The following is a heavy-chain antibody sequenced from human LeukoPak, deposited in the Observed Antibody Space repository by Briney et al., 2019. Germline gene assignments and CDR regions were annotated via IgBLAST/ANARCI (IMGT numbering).Heavy chain of an antibody. CDR1: VFTFSTYV. D-gene: IGHD5-18*01. CDR3: ARDRGYTYGHPLDY. J-gene: IGHJ4*02. CDR2: IWHDGSNK. Sequence: SLRLSRAASVFTFSTYVIHWVRQAPGKGQGWVALIWHDGSNKYYGDSVNHRFTISRDKSKNTLYLQMDSLRDDDTAVYYCARDRGYTYGHPLDYEGQGTRVTVSA. V-gene: IGHV3-33*01.